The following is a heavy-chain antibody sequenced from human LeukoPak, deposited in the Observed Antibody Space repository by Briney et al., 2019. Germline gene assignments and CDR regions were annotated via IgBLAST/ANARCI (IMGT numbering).Heavy chain of an antibody. V-gene: IGHV3-49*05. Sequence: KPGRSLRLSCTGSGFTFGDYAMSRFRQAPGKGLEWVSFIRSKTYGETTEYAASVKGRFTISRDDSKSIAYLQMNSLKIEDTAVYYCTRGGDGDYDYYYYGMDVWGQGTTVTVSS. CDR1: GFTFGDYA. J-gene: IGHJ6*02. CDR3: TRGGDGDYDYYYYGMDV. CDR2: IRSKTYGETT. D-gene: IGHD4-17*01.